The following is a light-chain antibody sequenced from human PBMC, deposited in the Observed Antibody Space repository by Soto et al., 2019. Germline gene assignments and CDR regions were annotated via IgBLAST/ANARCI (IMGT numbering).Light chain of an antibody. CDR3: LSKTRSISYV. J-gene: IGLJ1*01. V-gene: IGLV2-14*01. CDR2: EVS. Sequence: QSVLTQPASVSGSHGQSITISCTGTTSDVGGYNYVSWYQQHPGKVPKLLIHEVSNRPSGVSNRFSGSKSGNTASLTISGLQAADEADYYCLSKTRSISYVFGTGTKLTVL. CDR1: TSDVGGYNY.